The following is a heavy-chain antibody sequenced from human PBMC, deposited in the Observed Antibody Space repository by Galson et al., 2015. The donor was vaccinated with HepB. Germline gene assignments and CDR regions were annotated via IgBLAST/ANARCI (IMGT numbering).Heavy chain of an antibody. CDR3: ARDGAVAGDWFDR. CDR2: IYSDGAA. Sequence: ETLSLTCTVSGDFISSHYWSWIRQPAGKGLEWMGRIYSDGAANYNPSLKSRVIMSADTSKNQVSLKLNSVTAADTAVYYCARDGAVAGDWFDRWGQGTLVTVAS. V-gene: IGHV4-4*07. D-gene: IGHD6-19*01. J-gene: IGHJ5*02. CDR1: GDFISSHY.